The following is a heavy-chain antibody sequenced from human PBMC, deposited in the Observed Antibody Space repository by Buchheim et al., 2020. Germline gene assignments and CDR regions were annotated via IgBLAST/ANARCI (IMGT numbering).Heavy chain of an antibody. D-gene: IGHD3-3*01. V-gene: IGHV4-59*08. Sequence: QVQLQESGPGLVKPSETLSLTCTVSGGSISSYYWSWIRQPPGKGLEWIGYIYYSGSTNYNPSLKSRVTISVDTSKNQFSLKLSSVTAADTAVYYCARQLRFLEWLDFGWFDPWGQGTL. CDR1: GGSISSYY. CDR3: ARQLRFLEWLDFGWFDP. CDR2: IYYSGST. J-gene: IGHJ5*02.